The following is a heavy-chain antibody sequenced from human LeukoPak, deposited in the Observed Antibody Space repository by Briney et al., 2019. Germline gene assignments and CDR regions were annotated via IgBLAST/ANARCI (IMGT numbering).Heavy chain of an antibody. V-gene: IGHV3-21*01. Sequence: GGSLRLSCAASGFTFSNYNMNWVRQAPGKGLEWVSSISSSSSYIYYADSVKGRFTISRDNAKNSLYLQMNSLRAEDTAVYYCARVVGYFDLYYMDVWGKGTTVTVSS. CDR2: ISSSSSYI. J-gene: IGHJ6*03. CDR3: ARVVGYFDLYYMDV. CDR1: GFTFSNYN. D-gene: IGHD3-9*01.